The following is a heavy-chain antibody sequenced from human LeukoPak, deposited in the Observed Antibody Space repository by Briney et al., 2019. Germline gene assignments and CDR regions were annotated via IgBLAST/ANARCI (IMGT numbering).Heavy chain of an antibody. CDR2: ISDRGSIK. J-gene: IGHJ2*01. CDR1: GFTFRSYA. CDR3: AKDRKVVEL. V-gene: IGHV3-23*01. Sequence: GGSLRLSCAASGFTFRSYAMSWVRQAPGRGLEWVSAISDRGSIKYYADSVKGRFTISRDTSTNTLYLHMNTLTAEKTPVYIFAKDRKVVELWGRGTLVSVSS.